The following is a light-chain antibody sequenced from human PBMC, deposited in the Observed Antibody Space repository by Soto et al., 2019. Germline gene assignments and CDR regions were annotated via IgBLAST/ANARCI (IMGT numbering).Light chain of an antibody. Sequence: DIQMTQSPSSLSTSLGDRVTITCQASQDISKYLDWYQQKPGKAPKLLIYDASNLETGVPSRFSGSGSGTDFTFTISSLQPEDIATYYCQQYDNLPLTFGGGTKVDIK. CDR3: QQYDNLPLT. J-gene: IGKJ4*01. CDR2: DAS. V-gene: IGKV1-33*01. CDR1: QDISKY.